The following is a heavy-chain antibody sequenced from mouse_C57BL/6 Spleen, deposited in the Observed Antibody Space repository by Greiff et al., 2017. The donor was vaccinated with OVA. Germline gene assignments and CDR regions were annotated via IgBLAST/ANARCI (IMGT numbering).Heavy chain of an antibody. CDR3: ARDDSLDV. Sequence: QVHVKQPGAELVRPGSSVKLSCKASGYTFTSYWMHWVKQRPIQGLEWIGNIDPSDSETHYNQKFKDKATLTVDKSSSTAYMQLSSLTSEDSAVYYCARDDSLDVWGTGTTVTVSS. CDR2: IDPSDSET. J-gene: IGHJ1*03. CDR1: GYTFTSYW. D-gene: IGHD2-4*01. V-gene: IGHV1-52*01.